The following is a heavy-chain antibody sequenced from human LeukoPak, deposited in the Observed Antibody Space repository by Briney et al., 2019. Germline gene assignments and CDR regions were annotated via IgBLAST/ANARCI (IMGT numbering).Heavy chain of an antibody. CDR1: SGSISSYY. CDR3: AIFPQMVVPAARDYYYYMDV. Sequence: PSETLSLTCTVSSGSISSYYWSWIRQPAGKGLEWIGRIYTSGSTNYNPALKSRVTMSGDTSKNQFSLKLSSVTAADTAVYYCAIFPQMVVPAARDYYYYMDVWGKGTTVTVSS. V-gene: IGHV4-4*07. D-gene: IGHD2-2*01. CDR2: IYTSGST. J-gene: IGHJ6*03.